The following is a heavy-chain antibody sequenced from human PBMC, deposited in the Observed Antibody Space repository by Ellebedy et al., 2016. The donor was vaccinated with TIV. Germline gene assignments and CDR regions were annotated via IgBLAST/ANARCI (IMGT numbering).Heavy chain of an antibody. CDR1: GGSFSGYY. V-gene: IGHV4-34*01. CDR2: INHSGST. J-gene: IGHJ4*02. CDR3: ARDLMGRDGYNQYDY. D-gene: IGHD5-24*01. Sequence: SETLSLTCAVYGGSFSGYYWSWIRQPPGKGLEWIGEINHSGSTNYNPSLKSRVTISVDTSKNQFSLKLSSVTAADTAVYYCARDLMGRDGYNQYDYWGQGTLVTVSS.